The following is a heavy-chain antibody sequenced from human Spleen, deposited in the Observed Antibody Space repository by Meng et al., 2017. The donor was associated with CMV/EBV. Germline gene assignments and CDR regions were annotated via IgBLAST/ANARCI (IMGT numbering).Heavy chain of an antibody. CDR1: GYMFTAYY. J-gene: IGHJ4*02. Sequence: ASGYMFTAYYIHGVRQAPGQGLEWMGWINPNTGDTNSAQRFQGRVSMTRDTSISTAYMDLISLTSDDTAVYFCARVSGMAVMGGHDSWGQGTLVTVSS. CDR3: ARVSGMAVMGGHDS. CDR2: INPNTGDT. V-gene: IGHV1-2*02. D-gene: IGHD3-10*01.